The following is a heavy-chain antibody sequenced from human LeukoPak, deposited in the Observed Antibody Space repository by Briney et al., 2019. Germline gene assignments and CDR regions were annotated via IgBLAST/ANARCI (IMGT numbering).Heavy chain of an antibody. J-gene: IGHJ5*02. D-gene: IGHD1-26*01. CDR3: AKVSGPYIVGAHNWFDP. CDR2: ISWNSGSI. Sequence: PGGSLRLSCAASGFTFDDYAMHWVRQAPGKGLEWVSGISWNSGSIGYADSVKGRFTISRDNAKNSLYLQMNSLRAEDTALYYCAKVSGPYIVGAHNWFDPWGQGTLVTVSS. CDR1: GFTFDDYA. V-gene: IGHV3-9*01.